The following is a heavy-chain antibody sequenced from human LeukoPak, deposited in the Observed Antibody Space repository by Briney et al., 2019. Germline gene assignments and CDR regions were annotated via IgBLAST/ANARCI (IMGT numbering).Heavy chain of an antibody. CDR2: ISGSGGST. J-gene: IGHJ6*04. CDR1: GFTFSSYA. V-gene: IGHV3-23*01. Sequence: GGSLRLSCAASGFTFSSYAMSWVRQAPGKGLEWVSAISGSGGSTYYADSVKGRFTISRDNSKNTLYLQMNSLRAEDTAVYYCAKDGITTVRGVIRPYYYYGMDVWGKGTTVTVSS. CDR3: AKDGITTVRGVIRPYYYYGMDV. D-gene: IGHD3-10*01.